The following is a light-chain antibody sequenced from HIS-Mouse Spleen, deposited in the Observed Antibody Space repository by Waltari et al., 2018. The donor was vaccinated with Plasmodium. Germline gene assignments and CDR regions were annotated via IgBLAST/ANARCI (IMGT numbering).Light chain of an antibody. CDR3: QQYNNWSFT. V-gene: IGKV3-15*01. J-gene: IGKJ3*01. Sequence: EIVMTQSPATLSVSPGERATLSCRASQIVSSNLAWYQQKPGQAPRLLSYGASTRATGIPARFSGSGSGTEFTLTISSLQSEDFAVYYCQQYNNWSFTFGPGTKVDIK. CDR1: QIVSSN. CDR2: GAS.